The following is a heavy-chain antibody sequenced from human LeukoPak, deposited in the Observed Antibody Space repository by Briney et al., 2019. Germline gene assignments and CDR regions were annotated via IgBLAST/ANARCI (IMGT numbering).Heavy chain of an antibody. V-gene: IGHV3-48*01. CDR3: AKDPYDSSGYYGDAFDI. CDR1: GFTFSSYS. Sequence: PGGSLRLSCAASGFTFSSYSMNWVRQAPGKGLEWVSYISSSSSTIYYADSVKGRFTISRDNSKNTLYLQMNSLRAEDTAVYYCAKDPYDSSGYYGDAFDIWGQGTMVTVSS. D-gene: IGHD3-22*01. CDR2: ISSSSSTI. J-gene: IGHJ3*02.